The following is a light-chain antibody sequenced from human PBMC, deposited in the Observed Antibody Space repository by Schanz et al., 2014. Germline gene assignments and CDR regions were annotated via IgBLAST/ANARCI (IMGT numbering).Light chain of an antibody. CDR3: CSYVSSSAVL. J-gene: IGLJ2*01. CDR1: SSDVGGYNY. CDR2: DVS. V-gene: IGLV2-14*01. Sequence: QSALTQPASVSGSPGQSITISCTGTSSDVGGYNYVSWYQQHPGKAPKLMIYDVSNRPSGVSNRFSGSKSGNTASLTISGLQAEDEADYYCCSYVSSSAVLFGGGTKLTVL.